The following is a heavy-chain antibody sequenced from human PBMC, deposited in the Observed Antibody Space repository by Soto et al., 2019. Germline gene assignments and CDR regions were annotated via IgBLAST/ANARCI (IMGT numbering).Heavy chain of an antibody. V-gene: IGHV3-23*01. D-gene: IGHD2-8*01. CDR1: GFTFDSPYSHA. Sequence: GGSLRLSCAASGFTFDSPYSHAMSWVRQSPGKGPEWVSTISSNGANTHYAESVKGRFTISKDPSRNTVHLHMNSLRAEDTATYFCVSWVSAHFDYWGHGTPVTVSS. CDR3: VSWVSAHFDY. CDR2: ISSNGANT. J-gene: IGHJ4*01.